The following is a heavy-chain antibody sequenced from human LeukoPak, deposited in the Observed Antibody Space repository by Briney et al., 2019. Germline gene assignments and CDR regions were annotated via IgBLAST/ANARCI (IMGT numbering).Heavy chain of an antibody. J-gene: IGHJ4*02. CDR2: IYYSGST. Sequence: TSETLSLTCTVSGGSISSSSYYWGWIRQPPGKGLEWIGSIYYSGSTYYNPSLKSRVTISVDTSKNQFSLKLSSVTAADTAVYYCASTIYCGGDCFYWGQGTLVTVSS. CDR1: GGSISSSSYY. CDR3: ASTIYCGGDCFY. D-gene: IGHD2-21*01. V-gene: IGHV4-39*01.